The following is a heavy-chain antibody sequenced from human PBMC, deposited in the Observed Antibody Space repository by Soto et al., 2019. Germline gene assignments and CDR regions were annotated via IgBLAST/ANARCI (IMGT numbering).Heavy chain of an antibody. Sequence: QVQLVESGGGVVKPGGSLRLSCAASGFNFNDYYMGWLRQAPGKGLEWVAYISTGGTPTYFADSLKGRFTTSRDNTQKSMYLHMNSLRAEDTAVYYCAGDAGPNGLDVWGPGTTVTVSS. V-gene: IGHV3-11*01. CDR2: ISTGGTPT. CDR3: AGDAGPNGLDV. J-gene: IGHJ6*02. D-gene: IGHD6-13*01. CDR1: GFNFNDYY.